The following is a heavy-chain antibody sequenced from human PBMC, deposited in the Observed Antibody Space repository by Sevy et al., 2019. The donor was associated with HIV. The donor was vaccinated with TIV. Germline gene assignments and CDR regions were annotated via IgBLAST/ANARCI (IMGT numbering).Heavy chain of an antibody. Sequence: GGSLRLSCAVSGFTFSSYWMSWVRQAPGKGLEWVANIKQDGGGKYYVDSLKGRFAISRDNAKNSLFLQMNSLRVEDTAVDYCARSTNSAALDYWGQGTPVTVSS. CDR1: GFTFSSYW. CDR2: IKQDGGGK. D-gene: IGHD2-2*01. J-gene: IGHJ4*02. CDR3: ARSTNSAALDY. V-gene: IGHV3-7*01.